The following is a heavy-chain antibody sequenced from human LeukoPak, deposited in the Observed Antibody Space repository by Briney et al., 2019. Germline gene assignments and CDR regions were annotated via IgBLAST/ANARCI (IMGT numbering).Heavy chain of an antibody. CDR2: FIIISTYF. V-gene: IGHV3-21*01. Sequence: PGGSLRFSCAASGFTFSSNSMNGVGQAPGRGLEGVSTFIIISTYFSYEDSGRGGLTTSRANARNYMYLKVNSLRAEDTAVYYSARGSRFGVVGRDAFDIWGQGTVVTVSS. J-gene: IGHJ3*02. CDR1: GFTFSSNS. D-gene: IGHD3-3*01. CDR3: ARGSRFGVVGRDAFDI.